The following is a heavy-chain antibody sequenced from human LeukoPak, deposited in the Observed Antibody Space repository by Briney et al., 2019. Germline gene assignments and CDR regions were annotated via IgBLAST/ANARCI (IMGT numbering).Heavy chain of an antibody. D-gene: IGHD3-3*01. Sequence: SETLSLTCTVSGGSISRHYWSWIRQPPGKGLEWIGYIYYSGNTNYNPSLKCRVTISVDTFKNQFSLKLNSVTAADTAVYYCAREGSVTTIFGVVNWFDPWGQGTLVTVSS. CDR2: IYYSGNT. V-gene: IGHV4-59*11. J-gene: IGHJ5*02. CDR1: GGSISRHY. CDR3: AREGSVTTIFGVVNWFDP.